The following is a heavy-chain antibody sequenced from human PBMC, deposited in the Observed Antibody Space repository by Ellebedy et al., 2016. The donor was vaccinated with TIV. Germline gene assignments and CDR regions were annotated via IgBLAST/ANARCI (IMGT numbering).Heavy chain of an antibody. Sequence: SVKVSXKASGYTFTSYYMHWVRQAPGQGLEWMGGIIPIFGTANYAQKFQGRVTITADESTSTAYMELSSLRSEDTAVYYCARLITIFGQGGDVWGQGTTVTVSS. CDR2: IIPIFGTA. CDR3: ARLITIFGQGGDV. CDR1: GYTFTSYY. D-gene: IGHD3-3*01. J-gene: IGHJ6*02. V-gene: IGHV1-69*13.